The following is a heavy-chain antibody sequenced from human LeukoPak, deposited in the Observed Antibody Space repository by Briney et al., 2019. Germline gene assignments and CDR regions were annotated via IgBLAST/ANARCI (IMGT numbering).Heavy chain of an antibody. CDR2: INPNSGDT. V-gene: IGHV1-2*02. J-gene: IGHJ4*02. Sequence: ASVKVSCKASGYTFTGYYMHWVRQAPGQGLQWMGWINPNSGDTNYAQKFQGRVTLTRDTAISTVSIEVTRLTSDDTAIYYCARGSGSNSPRYLKGDFWGQGTLLTVSS. CDR1: GYTFTGYY. CDR3: ARGSGSNSPRYLKGDF. D-gene: IGHD3-10*01.